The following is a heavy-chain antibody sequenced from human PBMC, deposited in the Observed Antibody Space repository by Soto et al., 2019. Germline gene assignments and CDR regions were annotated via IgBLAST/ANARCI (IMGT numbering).Heavy chain of an antibody. Sequence: SETLSLTCTVSGGSISSGGYYWSWIRQHPGKGLEWIGYIYYSGSTYYNPSLKSRVTISVDTSKNQFSLKLSSVTAADTAVYYCARVKWFRELLAQPSRDYWGQGTLVTVSS. J-gene: IGHJ4*02. CDR3: ARVKWFRELLAQPSRDY. CDR2: IYYSGST. D-gene: IGHD3-10*01. V-gene: IGHV4-31*03. CDR1: GGSISSGGYY.